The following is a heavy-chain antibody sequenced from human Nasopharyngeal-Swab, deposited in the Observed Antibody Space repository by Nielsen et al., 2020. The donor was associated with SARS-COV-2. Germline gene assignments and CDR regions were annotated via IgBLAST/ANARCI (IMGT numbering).Heavy chain of an antibody. Sequence: GESLKIAYAAAGFTCSSYAMSWIRQAPGKGLEWVAVISYDGSNKYYADSVKGRFTISRDNSKNTLYLQMNSLRAEDTAVYYCARVGYYYDSSGYYPHFDYWGQGTLVTVSS. D-gene: IGHD3-22*01. CDR2: ISYDGSNK. J-gene: IGHJ4*02. CDR3: ARVGYYYDSSGYYPHFDY. CDR1: GFTCSSYA. V-gene: IGHV3-30*04.